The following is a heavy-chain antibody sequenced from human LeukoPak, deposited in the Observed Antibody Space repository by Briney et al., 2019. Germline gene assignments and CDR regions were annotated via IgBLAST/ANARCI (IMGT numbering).Heavy chain of an antibody. Sequence: GGSLRLSCAASGFTSSTYAMSWVRQAPGKGLEWVSDISGGGGSTYYADSVKGRFTISRDNSKNTLFLQMNSLRAEDTAVYYCAEAYSSGWYAPDHWGLGTLVTVSS. J-gene: IGHJ4*02. CDR2: ISGGGGST. CDR1: GFTSSTYA. CDR3: AEAYSSGWYAPDH. D-gene: IGHD6-19*01. V-gene: IGHV3-23*01.